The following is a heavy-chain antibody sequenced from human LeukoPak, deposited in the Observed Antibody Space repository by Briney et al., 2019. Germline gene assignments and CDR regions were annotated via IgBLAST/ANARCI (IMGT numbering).Heavy chain of an antibody. V-gene: IGHV4-4*07. CDR1: GDSFSYFY. CDR3: ARDGSPVTPLTRGYSYNW. Sequence: SETLSLTCTVSGDSFSYFYWSWIRQPPAKGLEWIGRIYTSGSTNYNPSLKSRVTMSVDTSKNQFSLKLSSVTAADTAVYYCARDGSPVTPLTRGYSYNW. CDR2: IYTSGST. D-gene: IGHD4-17*01. J-gene: IGHJ5*01.